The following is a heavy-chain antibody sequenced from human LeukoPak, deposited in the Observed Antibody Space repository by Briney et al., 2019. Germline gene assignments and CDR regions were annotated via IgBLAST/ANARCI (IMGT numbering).Heavy chain of an antibody. CDR2: MNPISGKT. J-gene: IGHJ6*03. Sequence: RGSVKVSCKASGYTFTSYDINWVRQATGQGLEWMGCMNPISGKTGNAQKFKRSVTMTRNTSISTAYMELSSMRSEDTAVYYCARRRTSSSWYSTIYYYYYYMDVWGKGTTVTVSS. CDR1: GYTFTSYD. CDR3: ARRRTSSSWYSTIYYYYYYMDV. V-gene: IGHV1-8*01. D-gene: IGHD6-13*01.